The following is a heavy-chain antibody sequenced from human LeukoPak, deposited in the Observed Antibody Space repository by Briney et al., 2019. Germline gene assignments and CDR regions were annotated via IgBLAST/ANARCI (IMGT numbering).Heavy chain of an antibody. J-gene: IGHJ6*02. D-gene: IGHD3-3*01. V-gene: IGHV3-30*18. Sequence: GRSLRLSCAASGFTFSNYGMHWVRQAPGKGLEWVAVISYDGSNKYYADSVRGRFTISRDNSKNTLYLQMNSLRAEDTAVYYCAKDGGDYDFWSGYYTNVYYYGMDVWGQGTTVTVSS. CDR3: AKDGGDYDFWSGYYTNVYYYGMDV. CDR2: ISYDGSNK. CDR1: GFTFSNYG.